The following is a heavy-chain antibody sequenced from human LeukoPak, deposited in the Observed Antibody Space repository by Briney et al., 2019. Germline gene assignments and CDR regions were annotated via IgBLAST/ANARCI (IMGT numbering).Heavy chain of an antibody. V-gene: IGHV4-39*07. D-gene: IGHD6-19*01. CDR2: IYYSGST. J-gene: IGHJ6*02. Sequence: SETLSLTCTVSGGSISSSSYYWGWIRQPPGKGLEWIGSIYYSGSTYYNPSLKSRVTISVDTSKNQFSLKLSSVTAADTAVYYCARDGPGVAGLSDYYGMDVWGQGTTVTVSS. CDR1: GGSISSSSYY. CDR3: ARDGPGVAGLSDYYGMDV.